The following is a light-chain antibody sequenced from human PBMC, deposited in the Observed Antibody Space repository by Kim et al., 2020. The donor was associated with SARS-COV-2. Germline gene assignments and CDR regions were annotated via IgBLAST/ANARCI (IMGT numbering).Light chain of an antibody. Sequence: SSELTQDPAVSVALGQTVRITCQGDSLRSYYATWYQQKPGQAPILVIYGKNNRPSGIPDRFSGSSSGNTASLTITGTQAGDVADFYFTSWDGYNNVLFGG. V-gene: IGLV3-19*01. CDR1: SLRSYY. J-gene: IGLJ2*01. CDR3: TSWDGYNNVL. CDR2: GKN.